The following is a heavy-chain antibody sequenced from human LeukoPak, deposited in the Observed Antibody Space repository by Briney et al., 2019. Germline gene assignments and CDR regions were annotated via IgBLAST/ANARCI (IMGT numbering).Heavy chain of an antibody. V-gene: IGHV7-4-1*02. CDR2: INTNTGNP. CDR3: ARKRYLSGWYFDL. CDR1: GYTFTSYA. J-gene: IGHJ2*01. Sequence: ASVKVSCKASGYTFTSYALNWVRQAPGQGLEWMGWINTNTGNPAFAQGFTGRFVFSLDTSVSTAYLQINSLKVEDTAVYYCARKRYLSGWYFDLWGRGTLVTVSS. D-gene: IGHD3-9*01.